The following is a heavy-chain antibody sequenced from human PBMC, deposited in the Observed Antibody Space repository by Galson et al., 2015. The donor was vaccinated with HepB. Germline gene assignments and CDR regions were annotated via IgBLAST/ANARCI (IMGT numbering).Heavy chain of an antibody. V-gene: IGHV4-39*01. CDR3: ARTMDNYYGSPDYFDY. Sequence: SETLSLTCSVSGGSVSSSNYYWGWIRQPPGKGLEWIGNIYYGGSTYYNPSLKSRVTISVDTSKNQFSLKLSSVTAADTAVYYCARTMDNYYGSPDYFDYWGQGTLVTVSS. CDR1: GGSVSSSNYY. D-gene: IGHD3-10*01. J-gene: IGHJ4*02. CDR2: IYYGGST.